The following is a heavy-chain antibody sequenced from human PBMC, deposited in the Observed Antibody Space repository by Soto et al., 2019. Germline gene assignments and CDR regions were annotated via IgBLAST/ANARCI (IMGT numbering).Heavy chain of an antibody. J-gene: IGHJ4*02. V-gene: IGHV4-59*01. Sequence: SETLSLTCTVSGGSISSYYWSWIRQPPGKGLEWIGYIYYSGSTNYNPSLKSRVTISVDTSKNQFSLKLSSVTAADTAVYYCARVYCIGGSCYLPYFDYWGQGTLVTVSS. CDR3: ARVYCIGGSCYLPYFDY. CDR1: GGSISSYY. D-gene: IGHD2-15*01. CDR2: IYYSGST.